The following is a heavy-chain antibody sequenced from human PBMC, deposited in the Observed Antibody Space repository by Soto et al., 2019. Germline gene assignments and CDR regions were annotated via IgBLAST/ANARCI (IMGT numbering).Heavy chain of an antibody. Sequence: PGGSLRLSCVASGFTFSTYEMMWVRQAPGKGLEWVSYIHVNGRITYYPESVKGRFTISRDNAKNSMYLQMNGLRAGDTAVYYCARVMCGDCSSYYYYSMDVWGQGTTVTVSS. CDR1: GFTFSTYE. CDR2: IHVNGRIT. D-gene: IGHD2-21*02. J-gene: IGHJ6*02. CDR3: ARVMCGDCSSYYYYSMDV. V-gene: IGHV3-48*03.